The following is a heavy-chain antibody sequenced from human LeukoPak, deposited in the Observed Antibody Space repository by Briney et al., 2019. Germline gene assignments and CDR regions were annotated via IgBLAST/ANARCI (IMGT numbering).Heavy chain of an antibody. J-gene: IGHJ2*01. D-gene: IGHD3-9*01. V-gene: IGHV3-23*01. CDR3: AKNGNPYDMLTGYMYWYFDL. CDR2: IRDSGSIT. Sequence: PGGSLRLSCTASGFNFKYYGMSWVRQAPGKGLEWVALIRDSGSITYYQDSLKGRFTVSRDNSKNTLYLQMNSLRPEDMAVYYCAKNGNPYDMLTGYMYWYFDLWGRGTLVTVSS. CDR1: GFNFKYYG.